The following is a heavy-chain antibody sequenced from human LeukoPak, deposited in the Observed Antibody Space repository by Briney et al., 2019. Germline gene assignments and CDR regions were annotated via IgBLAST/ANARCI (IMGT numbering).Heavy chain of an antibody. D-gene: IGHD3-22*01. V-gene: IGHV4-59*01. J-gene: IGHJ6*03. Sequence: SSETLSLTCTVSGSSINVYYWSWIRQSPGKGLEWIAYISYSGSTNYNPSLKSRVTISVDTSKNQFSLRLSSMTAADTAVYYCASSAYESSGYGGYYMDVWGKGTTVTVSS. CDR3: ASSAYESSGYGGYYMDV. CDR2: ISYSGST. CDR1: GSSINVYY.